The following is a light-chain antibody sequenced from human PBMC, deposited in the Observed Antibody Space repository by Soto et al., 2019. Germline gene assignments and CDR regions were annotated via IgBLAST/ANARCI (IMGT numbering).Light chain of an antibody. CDR2: AAS. Sequence: EIVLTQSPGTLSLSPGERATLSCRASQSVSSSYLAWYQQKPGQAPRLLIYAASSRATGSPDRFSGRGSCADFTLTISRLQPEDVAVYYCQQYCSSLFTFGPGTKVDIK. V-gene: IGKV3-20*01. CDR3: QQYCSSLFT. J-gene: IGKJ3*01. CDR1: QSVSSSY.